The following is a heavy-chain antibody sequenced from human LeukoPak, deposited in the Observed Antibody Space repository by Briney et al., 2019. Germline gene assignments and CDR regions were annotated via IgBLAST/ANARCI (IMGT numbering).Heavy chain of an antibody. D-gene: IGHD3-10*01. Sequence: GGSLRLSCAASGFTFSSYEMNWVRQAPGKGLEWVSYISSSGSTIYYADSVKGRFTISRDNAKNSLYLQMNSLRAEDTAVYYCARGLYGSGSYSTFGYWGQGTVVTVCS. V-gene: IGHV3-48*03. CDR1: GFTFSSYE. CDR3: ARGLYGSGSYSTFGY. J-gene: IGHJ4*02. CDR2: ISSSGSTI.